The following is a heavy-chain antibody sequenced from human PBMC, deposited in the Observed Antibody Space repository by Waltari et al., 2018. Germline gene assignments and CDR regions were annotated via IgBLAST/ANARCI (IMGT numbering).Heavy chain of an antibody. CDR2: INAGNGNT. J-gene: IGHJ4*02. Sequence: QVQLVQSGAEVKKPGASVKVSCKAYGYIFTSYAMHWVRQAPGQRLEWMGWINAGNGNTKYSQEFQGRVTITRDTSASTAYMELSSLRSEDMAVYYCARAQYSYGSFDYWGQGTLVTVSS. V-gene: IGHV1-3*03. CDR3: ARAQYSYGSFDY. CDR1: GYIFTSYA. D-gene: IGHD5-18*01.